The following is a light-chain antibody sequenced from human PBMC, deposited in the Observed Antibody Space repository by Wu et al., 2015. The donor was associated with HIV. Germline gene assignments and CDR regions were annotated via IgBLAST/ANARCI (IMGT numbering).Light chain of an antibody. CDR3: QQYHNWPWT. J-gene: IGKJ1*01. V-gene: IGKV3-15*01. CDR1: QSLTDR. CDR2: SGS. Sequence: IMMTQSPATLSLSPGERATLSCRASQSLTDRLAWYQQQPGQAPRLLIYSGSNRAIGVPARFSGSGSGTEFTLTISSMQSEDVALYYCQQYHNWPWTFGQGTKVEMK.